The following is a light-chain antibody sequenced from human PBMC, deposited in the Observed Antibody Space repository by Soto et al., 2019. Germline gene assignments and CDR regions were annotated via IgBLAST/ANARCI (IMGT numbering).Light chain of an antibody. Sequence: EIVLTQSPATLSLSPGERATLSCRASQSVGSFLAWYQQKPGQAPRLLIYDSSNRATGIAARFSGSGSGTDFTLTISSLEPEDFSVYYCLQRSDWPLTFGGGTKVEIE. J-gene: IGKJ4*01. V-gene: IGKV3-11*01. CDR2: DSS. CDR3: LQRSDWPLT. CDR1: QSVGSF.